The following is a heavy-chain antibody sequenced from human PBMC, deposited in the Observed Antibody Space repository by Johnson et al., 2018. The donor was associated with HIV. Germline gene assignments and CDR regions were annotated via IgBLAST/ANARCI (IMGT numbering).Heavy chain of an antibody. CDR1: GFIFHNYG. Sequence: QVQLVESGGGVVQPGGSLRLSCSTSGFIFHNYGMHWVRQAPGKGLEWVAFVHSDGNKKYYGASVKARFIISRDDSENTLYLQMNSLKTEDTAMYYCTTLGYTTRPRAFDIWGQGTVVTVSS. CDR3: TTLGYTTRPRAFDI. V-gene: IGHV3-30*02. D-gene: IGHD6-13*01. CDR2: VHSDGNKK. J-gene: IGHJ3*02.